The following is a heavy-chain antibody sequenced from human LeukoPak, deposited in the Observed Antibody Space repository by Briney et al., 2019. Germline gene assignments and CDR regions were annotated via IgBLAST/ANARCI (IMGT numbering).Heavy chain of an antibody. CDR2: ISSSGSTI. D-gene: IGHD3-3*01. CDR3: ARDQAYYDFWSGYYTPLYYYYYMDV. Sequence: GGSLRLSCAASGFTFSDYYMSWIRQAPGKGLEWVSYISSSGSTIYYADSVKGRFTISRDNAKNSLYLQMNSLRAEDTAVYYCARDQAYYDFWSGYYTPLYYYYYMDVRGKGTTVTVSS. J-gene: IGHJ6*03. CDR1: GFTFSDYY. V-gene: IGHV3-11*04.